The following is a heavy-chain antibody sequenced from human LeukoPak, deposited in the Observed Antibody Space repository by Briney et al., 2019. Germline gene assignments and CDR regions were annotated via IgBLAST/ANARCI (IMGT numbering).Heavy chain of an antibody. CDR2: ITSSGGST. J-gene: IGHJ4*02. CDR3: ATDVTGGAISF. CDR1: GFTFSTYA. D-gene: IGHD1-14*01. V-gene: IGHV3-23*01. Sequence: GGSLRLSCAASGFTFSTYAMSWVRQAPGKGLEWVSIITSSGGSTNYADSVKGRFTISRDNSKNTLYLQMNSLKPDDTAVYYCATDVTGGAISFWGQGALVTVTS.